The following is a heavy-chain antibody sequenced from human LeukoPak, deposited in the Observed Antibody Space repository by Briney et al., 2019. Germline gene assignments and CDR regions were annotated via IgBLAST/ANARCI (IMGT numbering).Heavy chain of an antibody. CDR1: GGSISSGSYY. J-gene: IGHJ4*02. CDR3: ARESLEFRFFDF. V-gene: IGHV4-61*02. Sequence: SGTLSLTCTVSGGSISSGSYYWSWIRQPAGKGLEWIGRIYTTGRTIYNPSLKSQVTISINTSKIQFSLKLTSVTATDTAMYYCARESLEFRFFDFWGQGALVTVSS. D-gene: IGHD1-1*01. CDR2: IYTTGRT.